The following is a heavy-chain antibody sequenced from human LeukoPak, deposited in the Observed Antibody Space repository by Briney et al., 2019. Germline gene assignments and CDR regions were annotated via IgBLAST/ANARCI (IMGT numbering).Heavy chain of an antibody. CDR2: IGTAGDT. V-gene: IGHV3-13*01. CDR1: GFTFSSYD. J-gene: IGHJ5*02. D-gene: IGHD3-22*01. Sequence: GGSLRLSCAASGFTFSSYDMHWVRQATGKGLEWVSAIGTAGDTYYPGSVKGRFTIPRENAKNSLYLQMNSLRAGDTAVYYCARGHYYDSSGTQAYNWFDPWGQGTLVTVSS. CDR3: ARGHYYDSSGTQAYNWFDP.